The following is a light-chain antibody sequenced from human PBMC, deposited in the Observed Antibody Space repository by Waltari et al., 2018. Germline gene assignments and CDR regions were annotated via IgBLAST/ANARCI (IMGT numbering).Light chain of an antibody. J-gene: IGKJ4*01. Sequence: ELVLTQSPGTLSLSPGESAPLSCRASQPVIAGFLAWYQQRPGLPPRLLIYGASRRANGIPYRFSGGGSGTDFTLTITSVEPEDFAVYHCQQYGSSPFTFGGGTKVEIK. CDR2: GAS. V-gene: IGKV3-20*01. CDR1: QPVIAGF. CDR3: QQYGSSPFT.